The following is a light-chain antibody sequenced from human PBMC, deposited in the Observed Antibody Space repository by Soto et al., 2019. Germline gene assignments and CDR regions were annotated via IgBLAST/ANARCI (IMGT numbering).Light chain of an antibody. CDR1: QSVSSSY. CDR2: GAS. J-gene: IGKJ1*01. V-gene: IGKV3-20*01. Sequence: EIVLTQSPGTLSLYPGERATLSCRASQSVSSSYLAWYQQKPGQAPRLLIYGASSRATGIPDRFSGSGSGTDFTLTISRLVPEDFAVYYCQQYGSSRRTFGQGTKV. CDR3: QQYGSSRRT.